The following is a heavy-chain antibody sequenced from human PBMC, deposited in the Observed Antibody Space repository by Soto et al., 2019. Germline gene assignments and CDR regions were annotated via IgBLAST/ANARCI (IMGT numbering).Heavy chain of an antibody. Sequence: GESLKISCKASGYSFNTYWIGWVRQMPGKGLEWMGIIHPGDSDTRYSPSFRGQVIISADKSISTAYLQWSSLKASDTAMYYCARQSGKGRNDAFDIWGQGTMVTVSS. V-gene: IGHV5-51*01. CDR1: GYSFNTYW. CDR2: IHPGDSDT. J-gene: IGHJ3*02. D-gene: IGHD3-10*01. CDR3: ARQSGKGRNDAFDI.